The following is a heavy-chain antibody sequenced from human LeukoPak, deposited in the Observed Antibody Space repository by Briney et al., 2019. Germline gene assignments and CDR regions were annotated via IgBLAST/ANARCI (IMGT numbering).Heavy chain of an antibody. CDR2: IYYSGST. D-gene: IGHD3-3*01. CDR3: ARHWGYDFWSGYSP. V-gene: IGHV4-39*01. Sequence: SETLSLTCTVSGGSISSSSYYWGWIRQPPGKGLEWIGSIYYSGSTYYNPSLKSRVTISVDTSKNQFSLKLSSVTAADTAVYYCARHWGYDFWSGYSPWGHGTPVTVSS. J-gene: IGHJ5*02. CDR1: GGSISSSSYY.